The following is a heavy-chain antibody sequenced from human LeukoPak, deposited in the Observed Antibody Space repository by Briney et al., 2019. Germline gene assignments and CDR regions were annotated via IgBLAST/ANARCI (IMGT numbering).Heavy chain of an antibody. D-gene: IGHD4-17*01. CDR1: GASFNNYS. CDR3: ARGPTVTTDY. J-gene: IGHJ4*02. Sequence: SETLSLTCTFSGASFNNYSCHWIRQPPGKGLEWIGYMYYSGSTDYNPSLKSRVTMSLDTSKNQFSLNLSSVTAAHTAVYYCARGPTVTTDYWGQGILVTVSS. CDR2: MYYSGST. V-gene: IGHV4-59*01.